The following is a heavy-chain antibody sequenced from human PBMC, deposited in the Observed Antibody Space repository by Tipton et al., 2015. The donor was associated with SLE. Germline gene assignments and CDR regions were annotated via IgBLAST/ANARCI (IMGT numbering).Heavy chain of an antibody. CDR2: IYYSGST. CDR1: GGSISSHY. D-gene: IGHD6-13*01. Sequence: TLSLTYTVSGGSISSHYWSWIRQPPGKGLEWIGYIYYSGSTNYNPSLKSRVTISVDTSKNQFSLKLSSVTAADTAVYYCAAAGTGHYFDYWGQGTLVTVSS. V-gene: IGHV4-59*11. CDR3: AAAGTGHYFDY. J-gene: IGHJ4*02.